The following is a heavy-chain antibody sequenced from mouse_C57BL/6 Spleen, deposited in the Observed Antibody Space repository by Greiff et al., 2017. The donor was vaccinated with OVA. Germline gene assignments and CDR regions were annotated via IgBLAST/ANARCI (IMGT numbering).Heavy chain of an antibody. V-gene: IGHV14-1*01. CDR1: GFNIKDYY. J-gene: IGHJ4*01. Sequence: EVQLQQSGAELVRPGASVKLSCTASGFNIKDYYMHWVKQRPEQGLEWIGRIDPEDGDTEYAPKFQGKATMTADTSSNPAYLQLSSLTAEDTAVYYCTTRGYDKDYYAMDYWGQGTSVTVSS. CDR3: TTRGYDKDYYAMDY. CDR2: IDPEDGDT. D-gene: IGHD2-2*01.